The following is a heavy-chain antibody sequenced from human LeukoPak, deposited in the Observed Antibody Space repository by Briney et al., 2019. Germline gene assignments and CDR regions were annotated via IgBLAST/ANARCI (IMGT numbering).Heavy chain of an antibody. D-gene: IGHD2-21*02. CDR2: IYSGGST. CDR1: GLTVSSSY. CDR3: ARGGGAYCGDDCYRIFDY. V-gene: IGHV3-66*02. Sequence: GGSLRLSCAAYGLTVSSSYMGWVRQAPGEGLGWVSVIYSGGSTYYADSVQGRFTISRDKNTLYLQMNDLRAEATAGYYCARGGGAYCGDDCYRIFDYWGQGTLVTVSS. J-gene: IGHJ4*02.